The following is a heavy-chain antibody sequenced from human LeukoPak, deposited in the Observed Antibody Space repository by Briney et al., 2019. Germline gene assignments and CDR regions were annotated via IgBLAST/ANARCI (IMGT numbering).Heavy chain of an antibody. D-gene: IGHD6-19*01. CDR3: ARAGLRATVAGTSYAGY. Sequence: ASVKVSCKASGYTFTSYYMHWVRQAPGQGLEWMGIINPSGGSTSYAQKFQGRVTMTRDTSISTAYMELSRLRSDDTAVYYCARAGLRATVAGTSYAGYWGQGTLVTVSS. V-gene: IGHV1-46*01. J-gene: IGHJ4*02. CDR1: GYTFTSYY. CDR2: INPSGGST.